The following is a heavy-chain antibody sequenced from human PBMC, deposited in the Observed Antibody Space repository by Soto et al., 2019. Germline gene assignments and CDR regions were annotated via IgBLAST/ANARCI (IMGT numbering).Heavy chain of an antibody. CDR2: INSDGSST. CDR3: ARDTYCTNGACTDGSWLDS. D-gene: IGHD2-8*01. V-gene: IGHV3-74*01. J-gene: IGHJ5*01. CDR1: GFPFSDYA. Sequence: PGGSLRLSCAASGFPFSDYAMHWVRQAPGKGLVRVSRINSDGSSTNYADSVKGRFTISRDNAKNTLTLQMNSLRAEDAAVYYCARDTYCTNGACTDGSWLDSWGQGTRVTVSS.